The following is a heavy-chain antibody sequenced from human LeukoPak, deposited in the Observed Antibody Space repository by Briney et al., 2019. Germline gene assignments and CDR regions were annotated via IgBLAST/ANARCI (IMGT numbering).Heavy chain of an antibody. Sequence: AASVKVSCKASGGTSSSYAISWVRQAPGQGLEWMGRIIPILGIASYAQKFQGRVTITADKSTSTAYMELSSLRSEDTAVYYCARVLKARPYCTNRVCPQVGCMDVWGQGTTVTVSS. J-gene: IGHJ6*02. CDR3: ARVLKARPYCTNRVCPQVGCMDV. V-gene: IGHV1-69*04. CDR2: IIPILGIA. CDR1: GGTSSSYA. D-gene: IGHD2-8*01.